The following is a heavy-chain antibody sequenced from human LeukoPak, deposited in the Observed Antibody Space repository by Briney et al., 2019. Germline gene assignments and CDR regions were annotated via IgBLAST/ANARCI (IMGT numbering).Heavy chain of an antibody. V-gene: IGHV1-2*02. CDR1: GYTFTGYY. CDR2: INPNSGGT. CDR3: ARVQARDRGYSSSRTAFDY. D-gene: IGHD6-13*01. Sequence: ASVKVSCKASGYTFTGYYMRWVRQAPGQGLEWMGWINPNSGGTNYAQKFQGRVTMTRDTSISTAYMELSRLRSDDTAVYYCARVQARDRGYSSSRTAFDYWGQGTLVTVSS. J-gene: IGHJ4*02.